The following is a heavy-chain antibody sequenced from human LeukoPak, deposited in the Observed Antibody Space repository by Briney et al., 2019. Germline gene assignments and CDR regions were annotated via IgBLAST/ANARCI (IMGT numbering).Heavy chain of an antibody. D-gene: IGHD3-9*01. J-gene: IGHJ4*02. V-gene: IGHV4-4*07. Sequence: SETLSLTCTVSGGSISSYYWSWIRQPAGKGLEWIGRIYASGSTDYNPSLKSRVTMSVDTSKNQFSLKLNSVTAADTAVYYCARILRLLRYFDWSSGGGYFDYWGQGTLVTVSS. CDR3: ARILRLLRYFDWSSGGGYFDY. CDR1: GGSISSYY. CDR2: IYASGST.